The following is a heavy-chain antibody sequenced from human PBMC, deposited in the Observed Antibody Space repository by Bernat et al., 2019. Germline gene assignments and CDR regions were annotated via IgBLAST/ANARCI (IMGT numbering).Heavy chain of an antibody. Sequence: EVQLVESGGGLVQPGGSLRLSCAASGFTFSSYSMNWVRQAPGKGLEWVSYISSSSSTIYYADSVKGRFTISRDNAKNSLYLQMNSLRAEDTAVYYCARPMGRWELLLLYYWGQGTLVTVSS. CDR2: ISSSSSTI. V-gene: IGHV3-48*01. CDR1: GFTFSSYS. D-gene: IGHD1-26*01. J-gene: IGHJ4*02. CDR3: ARPMGRWELLLLYY.